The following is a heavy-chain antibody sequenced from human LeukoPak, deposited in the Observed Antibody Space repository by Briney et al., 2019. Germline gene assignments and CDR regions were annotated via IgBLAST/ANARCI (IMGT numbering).Heavy chain of an antibody. CDR1: GFTFSSYS. V-gene: IGHV3-53*01. J-gene: IGHJ4*02. D-gene: IGHD2-15*01. CDR2: IYSGGST. Sequence: GGSLRLSCAASGFTFSSYSMNWVRQAPGKGLEWVSVIYSGGSTYYADSVKGRFTISRDNSKNTLYLQMNSLRAEDTAVYYCASLEGYCSGGSCYSPGYWGQGTLVTVSS. CDR3: ASLEGYCSGGSCYSPGY.